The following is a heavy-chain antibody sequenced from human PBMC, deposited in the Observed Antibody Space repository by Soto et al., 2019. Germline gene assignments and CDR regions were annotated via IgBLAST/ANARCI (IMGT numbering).Heavy chain of an antibody. J-gene: IGHJ6*02. CDR3: ARDGIVLMVYSPGRGMDV. D-gene: IGHD2-8*01. V-gene: IGHV1-18*01. CDR1: GYTFTSYG. CDR2: ISAYNGNT. Sequence: QVQLVQSGAEAKKPGASVKVSCKASGYTFTSYGISWVRQAPGQGLEWMGWISAYNGNTNYAQKLQGRVTMTTDTSTSTAYMELRSLRSDDTAVYYCARDGIVLMVYSPGRGMDVWGQGTTVTVSS.